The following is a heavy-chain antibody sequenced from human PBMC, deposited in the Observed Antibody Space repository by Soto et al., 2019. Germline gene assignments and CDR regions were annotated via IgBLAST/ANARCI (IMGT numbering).Heavy chain of an antibody. CDR2: IFSNDEK. CDR3: ARILSAGSCPDYYYFMDV. V-gene: IGHV2-26*01. CDR1: GFSLSNARMG. J-gene: IGHJ6*03. D-gene: IGHD2-15*01. Sequence: QVTLKESGPVLVKPTATLTLTCTVSGFSLSNARMGVSWIRQPPGKALEWLAHIFSNDEKSYSISLKSSLTIFKYTFKSKVILTMTDMNPVHTATYYWARILSAGSCPDYYYFMDVWGTGTTGSVS.